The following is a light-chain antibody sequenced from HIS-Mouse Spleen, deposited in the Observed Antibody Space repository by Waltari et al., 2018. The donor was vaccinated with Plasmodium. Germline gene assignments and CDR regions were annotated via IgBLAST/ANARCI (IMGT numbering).Light chain of an antibody. J-gene: IGLJ3*02. CDR2: EDS. CDR1: ALPKKY. V-gene: IGLV3-10*01. Sequence: SYELTQPPSVSVSPGQTARITCSGDALPKKYASWYQQKSGQAPVLGIDEDSKRPSGIPERFSGSSSGTMATLTISGAQVEDEADYYCYSTDSSGNHRVFGGGTKLTVL. CDR3: YSTDSSGNHRV.